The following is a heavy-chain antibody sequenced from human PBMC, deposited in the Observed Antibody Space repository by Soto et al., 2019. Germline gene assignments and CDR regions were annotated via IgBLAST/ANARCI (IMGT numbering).Heavy chain of an antibody. J-gene: IGHJ4*02. V-gene: IGHV4-31*03. CDR1: GGSISSGGYY. Sequence: QVQLQESGPGLVKPSQTLSLTCTVSGGSISSGGYYWSWIRQHPGKGLEWIGYIYYSGSTYYNPSLKSRVTISVDTSKNQFSLQLSSVTAADTAVYYCARESGCGSWYPALIYFDYWGQGTLVTVSS. CDR3: ARESGCGSWYPALIYFDY. CDR2: IYYSGST. D-gene: IGHD2-15*01.